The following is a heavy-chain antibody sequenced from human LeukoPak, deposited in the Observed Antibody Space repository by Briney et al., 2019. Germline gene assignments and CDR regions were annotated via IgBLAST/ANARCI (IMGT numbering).Heavy chain of an antibody. CDR2: IIPIFGTA. Sequence: GASVKVSCKASGGTFSSYAISWVRQAPGQGLEWMGGIIPIFGTANYAQKFQGRVTITTDESTSTAYMELSSLGSEDTAVYYCARAMVWGVISFDYWGQGTLVTVSS. CDR3: ARAMVWGVISFDY. D-gene: IGHD3-10*01. CDR1: GGTFSSYA. V-gene: IGHV1-69*05. J-gene: IGHJ4*02.